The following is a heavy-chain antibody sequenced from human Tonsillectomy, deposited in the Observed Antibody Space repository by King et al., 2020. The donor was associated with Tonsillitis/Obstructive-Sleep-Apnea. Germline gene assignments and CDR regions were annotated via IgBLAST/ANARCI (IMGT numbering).Heavy chain of an antibody. CDR3: ARFLAGAYSFDY. J-gene: IGHJ4*02. V-gene: IGHV4-4*02. Sequence: QLQESGPGLVKPSGTLSLTCAVSGDSISSANWWSWVRQPPGKGLEWTGEIHHSGSTNYNPSLKSRVTISVDKSKNQFSRKLTSVTAADTAVYYCARFLAGAYSFDYWGQGTLVTVSS. CDR2: IHHSGST. D-gene: IGHD6-19*01. CDR1: GDSISSANW.